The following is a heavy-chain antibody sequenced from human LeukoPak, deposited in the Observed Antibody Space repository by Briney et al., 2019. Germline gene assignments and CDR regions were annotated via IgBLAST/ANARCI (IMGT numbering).Heavy chain of an antibody. CDR2: ISSSSSTI. V-gene: IGHV3-48*04. CDR1: GFTFSSYS. J-gene: IGHJ4*02. CDR3: AREPDYGGNSHFDY. Sequence: GGSLRLSCAASGFTFSSYSMNWVRQAPGKGLEWVPYISSSSSTIYYADSVKGRFTISRDNAKNSLYLQMNSLRAEDTAVYYCAREPDYGGNSHFDYWGQGTLVTVSS. D-gene: IGHD4-23*01.